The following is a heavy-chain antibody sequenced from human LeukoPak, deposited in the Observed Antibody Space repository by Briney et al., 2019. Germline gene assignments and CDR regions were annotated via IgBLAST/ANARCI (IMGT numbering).Heavy chain of an antibody. CDR2: ISGSGGST. CDR3: ASSGDSGWYYDYYYGMDV. J-gene: IGHJ6*02. V-gene: IGHV3-23*01. CDR1: GFTFSSYA. Sequence: GSLRLSCAASGFTFSSYAMSWVRQASGKGLEWVSAISGSGGSTYYADSVKGRFTISRDNSKNTLYLQMNSLRAEDTAVYYCASSGDSGWYYDYYYGMDVWGQGTTVTVSS. D-gene: IGHD6-19*01.